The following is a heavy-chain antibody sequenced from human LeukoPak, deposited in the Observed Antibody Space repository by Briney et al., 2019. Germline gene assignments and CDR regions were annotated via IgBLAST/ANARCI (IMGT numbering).Heavy chain of an antibody. J-gene: IGHJ4*02. V-gene: IGHV1-69*05. Sequence: ASVKVSCKASGGTFSSYAISWVRQAPGQGLEWMGGIIPIFGTANYAQKFQGRVTITTDESTSTAYMELSSLRSEDAAVYYCASRYSSSSAVSFDYWGQGTLVTVSS. CDR3: ASRYSSSSAVSFDY. CDR1: GGTFSSYA. D-gene: IGHD6-6*01. CDR2: IIPIFGTA.